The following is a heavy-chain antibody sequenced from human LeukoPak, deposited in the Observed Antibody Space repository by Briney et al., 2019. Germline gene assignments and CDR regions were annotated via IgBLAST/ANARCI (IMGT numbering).Heavy chain of an antibody. CDR3: ARDGLGYFDSKASGYYYYMDV. CDR2: IYYSGST. V-gene: IGHV4-59*01. D-gene: IGHD3-9*01. J-gene: IGHJ6*03. CDR1: GGSINSYY. Sequence: PSETLSLTCTVSGGSINSYYWSWIRQPPGKGLEWIGYIYYSGSTNYNPSLKSRVTISVDTSKNQFSLKLSSVTAADTAVYYCARDGLGYFDSKASGYYYYMDVWGKGTTVTISS.